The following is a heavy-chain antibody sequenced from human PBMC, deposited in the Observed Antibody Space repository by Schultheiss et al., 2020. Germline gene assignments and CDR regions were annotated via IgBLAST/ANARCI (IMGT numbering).Heavy chain of an antibody. Sequence: SVKVSCKASGGTFSSYAISWVRQAPGQGLEWMGGIIPIFGATNYAQKFQGRVTITADKSTSTAYMELSSLRSEDTAVYYCARDSGPFDYGDGMDVWGKGTTVTVSS. CDR3: ARDSGPFDYGDGMDV. CDR2: IIPIFGAT. D-gene: IGHD4-17*01. J-gene: IGHJ6*04. V-gene: IGHV1-69*06. CDR1: GGTFSSYA.